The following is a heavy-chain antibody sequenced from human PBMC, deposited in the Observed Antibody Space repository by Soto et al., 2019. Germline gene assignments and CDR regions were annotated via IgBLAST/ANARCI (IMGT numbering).Heavy chain of an antibody. Sequence: PGGSLRVSCVASGFTFSAYAMTWVRQAPGRGLEWVSSITVGGDVTTYADCVRGRFTIYRDNSKYTLYLLMSILRADDTAVYYSMRVRNSDYIGAFVSWCQAKLVSGPS. CDR2: ITVGGDVT. V-gene: IGHV3-23*01. CDR1: GFTFSAYA. J-gene: IGHJ3*01. D-gene: IGHD4-4*01. CDR3: MRVRNSDYIGAFVS.